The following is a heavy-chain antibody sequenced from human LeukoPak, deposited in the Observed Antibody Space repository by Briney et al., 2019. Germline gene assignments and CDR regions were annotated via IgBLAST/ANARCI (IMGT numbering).Heavy chain of an antibody. CDR3: AKVGKYYFDY. V-gene: IGHV3-21*01. CDR1: GFTFSSYS. D-gene: IGHD3-16*01. J-gene: IGHJ4*02. CDR2: ISSSSSYI. Sequence: GGSLRLSCAASGFTFSSYSMNWVRQAPGKGLEWVSSISSSSSYIYYADSVKGRFTISRDNSKNTLYLQMNSLRAEDTAVYYCAKVGKYYFDYWGQGTLVTVSS.